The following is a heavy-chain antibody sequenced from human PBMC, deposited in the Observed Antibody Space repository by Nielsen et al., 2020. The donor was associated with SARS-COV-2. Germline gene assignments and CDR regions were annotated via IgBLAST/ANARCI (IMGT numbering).Heavy chain of an antibody. CDR2: INPSGGSA. Sequence: ASVKVSCKASGYTFTSYYMHWVRQAPGQGLEWMGIINPSGGSASYAQKFQGRVTMTRDTSTSTVYLELSSLRSDDTAVYYCARDTSGTYRRVYYWGQGTLVTVSS. J-gene: IGHJ4*02. V-gene: IGHV1-46*01. CDR1: GYTFTSYY. CDR3: ARDTSGTYRRVYY. D-gene: IGHD1-26*01.